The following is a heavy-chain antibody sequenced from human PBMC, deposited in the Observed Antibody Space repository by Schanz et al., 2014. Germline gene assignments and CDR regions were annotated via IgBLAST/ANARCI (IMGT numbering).Heavy chain of an antibody. CDR2: IIPSLGLA. J-gene: IGHJ4*02. V-gene: IGHV1-69*09. D-gene: IGHD6-13*01. CDR3: ASSGAGYSSSWDFDY. Sequence: QVHLVQSGAEVKKPGASVKVSCKASGGTFSSFGINWVRQAPGQGLEWMGRIIPSLGLAKYEQKFQDKVTITADKSTFTAYMDVSSLRSEDTAVYYCASSGAGYSSSWDFDYWGPGTLVTVSS. CDR1: GGTFSSFG.